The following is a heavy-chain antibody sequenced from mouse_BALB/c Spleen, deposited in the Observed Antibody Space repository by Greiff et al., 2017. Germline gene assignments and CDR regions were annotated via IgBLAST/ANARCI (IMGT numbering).Heavy chain of an antibody. Sequence: QVQLQQSGAELVRPGASVTLSCKASGYTFTDYEMHWVKQTPVHGLEWIGAIDPETGGTAYNQKFKGKATLTADKSSSTAYMELRSLTSEDSAVYYCTRGVITTPYWYFDVWGAGTTVTVSS. CDR1: GYTFTDYE. V-gene: IGHV1-15*01. D-gene: IGHD2-4*01. CDR2: IDPETGGT. CDR3: TRGVITTPYWYFDV. J-gene: IGHJ1*01.